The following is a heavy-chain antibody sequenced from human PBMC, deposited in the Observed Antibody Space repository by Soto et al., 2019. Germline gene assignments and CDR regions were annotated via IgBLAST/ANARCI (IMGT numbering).Heavy chain of an antibody. Sequence: LRLSCVASGFSFSRFWMHWVRRAPGRGLVWVSRITGDGAITTYADSVRGRFTISRDNAKSTVYLQMDSLRAEDTAVYYCATLNSFGSDYWGQGTPVTVSS. V-gene: IGHV3-74*01. D-gene: IGHD5-18*01. CDR3: ATLNSFGSDY. CDR1: GFSFSRFW. CDR2: ITGDGAIT. J-gene: IGHJ4*02.